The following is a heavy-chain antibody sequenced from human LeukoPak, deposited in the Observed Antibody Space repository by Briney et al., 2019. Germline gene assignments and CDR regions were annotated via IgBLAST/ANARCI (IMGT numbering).Heavy chain of an antibody. CDR1: GFTFTSYW. D-gene: IGHD2-8*01. Sequence: PGGSLRLSCAASGFTFTSYWMNWVRQAPGKGLEWVANIKEDGSEKYYVDSVKGRFTISRNNAKNSVYLQMNSLRAEDTAVYYCARDNGFWGQGTLVTVSS. CDR3: ARDNGF. CDR2: IKEDGSEK. V-gene: IGHV3-7*03. J-gene: IGHJ4*02.